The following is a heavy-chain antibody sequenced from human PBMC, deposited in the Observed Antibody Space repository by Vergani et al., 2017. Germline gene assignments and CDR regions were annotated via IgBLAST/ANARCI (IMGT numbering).Heavy chain of an antibody. V-gene: IGHV3-21*01. CDR2: ISSSSSYI. D-gene: IGHD2-15*01. CDR3: ARDNVGGYCSGGSCSTFDAFDI. CDR1: GFTFSSYA. J-gene: IGHJ3*02. Sequence: EVQLLESGGGLVQPGGSLRLSCAASGFTFSSYAMSWVRQAPGKGLEWVSSISSSSSYIYYADSVKGRFTISRDNAKNSLYLQMNSLRAEDTAVYYCARDNVGGYCSGGSCSTFDAFDIWGQGTMVTVSS.